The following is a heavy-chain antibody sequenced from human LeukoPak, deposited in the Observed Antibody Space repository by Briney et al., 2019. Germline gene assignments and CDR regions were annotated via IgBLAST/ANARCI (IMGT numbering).Heavy chain of an antibody. CDR2: ITPGDSDT. V-gene: IGHV5-51*01. CDR1: AYGFTIYW. CDR3: ARQQTVGGKAPLASYYYYGMDG. Sequence: GESLKISCNGSAYGFTIYWIGWVRQMRGKGLEWSGRITPGDSDTRYSPSFQGQANISADKSIPTAYLQWSSLKAPDTAMYYCARQQTVGGKAPLASYYYYGMDGWGQGTTVTDSS. D-gene: IGHD4-23*01. J-gene: IGHJ6*02.